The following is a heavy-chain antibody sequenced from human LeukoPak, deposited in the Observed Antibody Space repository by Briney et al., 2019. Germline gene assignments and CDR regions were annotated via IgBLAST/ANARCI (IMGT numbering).Heavy chain of an antibody. J-gene: IGHJ4*02. CDR3: ARDLTSGSLFDY. CDR1: GFTFSSYA. Sequence: GRSLRLSCAASGFTFSSYAMHWVRQAPGKGLEGGAVISYDGSNKYYADSVKGRFTISRDNSKNTLYLQMNSLRAEDTAVYYCARDLTSGSLFDYWGQGTLVTVSS. V-gene: IGHV3-30-3*01. D-gene: IGHD1-26*01. CDR2: ISYDGSNK.